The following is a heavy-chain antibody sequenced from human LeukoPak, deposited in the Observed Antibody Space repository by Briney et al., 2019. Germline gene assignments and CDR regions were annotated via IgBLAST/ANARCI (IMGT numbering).Heavy chain of an antibody. CDR3: AKGHSDYGTGFDL. J-gene: IGHJ4*02. D-gene: IGHD4-17*01. Sequence: PGGSLRLSCAASGFTFSDFAMSWVRQVPGKGLECVSVISASGGSTYSADSVKARFTTARDNSRATVYLQMNSLRADDAAVYYCAKGHSDYGTGFDLWGQGTLVTVSS. CDR1: GFTFSDFA. V-gene: IGHV3-23*01. CDR2: ISASGGST.